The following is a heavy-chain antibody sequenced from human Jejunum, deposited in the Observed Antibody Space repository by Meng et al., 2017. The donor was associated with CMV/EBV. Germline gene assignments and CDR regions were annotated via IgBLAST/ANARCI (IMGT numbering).Heavy chain of an antibody. CDR3: ARRDRTVQSSAYFDS. V-gene: IGHV2-5*02. CDR1: FSLTSNGVG. D-gene: IGHD2-2*01. CDR2: ISWDDDK. J-gene: IGHJ4*02. Sequence: FSLTSNGVGVGWIRQPPGKALEWVAHISWDDDKRYSPSLTSRLTITKDTSKNQVVLTMTNMDPMDAATYYCARRDRTVQSSAYFDSWGPGTLVTVSS.